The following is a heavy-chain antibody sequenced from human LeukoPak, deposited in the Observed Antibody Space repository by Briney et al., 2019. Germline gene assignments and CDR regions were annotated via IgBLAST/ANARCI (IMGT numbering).Heavy chain of an antibody. CDR1: GYTLTELS. J-gene: IGHJ5*02. CDR2: FDPEDDET. Sequence: ASVKVSCKVSGYTLTELSMHWVRQAPGKGLEWMGGFDPEDDETIYAQKFQGRVTMTEDTSTDTAYMELSSLRSEDTAVYYCATVKIWVYPYDYVWGSYRPNWFDPWGQGTLVTVSS. D-gene: IGHD3-16*02. V-gene: IGHV1-24*01. CDR3: ATVKIWVYPYDYVWGSYRPNWFDP.